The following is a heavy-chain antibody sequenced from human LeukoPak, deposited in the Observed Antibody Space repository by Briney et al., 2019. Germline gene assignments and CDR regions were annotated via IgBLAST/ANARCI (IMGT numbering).Heavy chain of an antibody. V-gene: IGHV4-4*02. CDR2: IYHSGST. CDR3: ARDRGEYYGSGSYYNDDAFHI. J-gene: IGHJ3*02. D-gene: IGHD3-10*01. Sequence: SETLSLTCAVSGGSISSSNWWSWVRQPPRKGLEWIGEIYHSGSTNYNPSLKSRVTISVDKSKNQFSLKLSSVTAADTAVYYCARDRGEYYGSGSYYNDDAFHIWGQGTMVTVSS. CDR1: GGSISSSNW.